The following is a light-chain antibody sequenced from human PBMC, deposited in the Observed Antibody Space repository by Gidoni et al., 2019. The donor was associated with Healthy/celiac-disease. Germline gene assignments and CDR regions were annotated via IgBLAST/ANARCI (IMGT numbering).Light chain of an antibody. V-gene: IGKV1-5*01. CDR1: PSISSW. CDR3: QQYNSYSLT. Sequence: DIQMTQSPSTLSASVGDRVTITCRASPSISSWLAWYQQKPGKAPKLLIYDASSLESGVPSRFSGSGSGTEFTLTISSLQPDDFATYYCQQYNSYSLTFGHXTKVEIK. J-gene: IGKJ1*01. CDR2: DAS.